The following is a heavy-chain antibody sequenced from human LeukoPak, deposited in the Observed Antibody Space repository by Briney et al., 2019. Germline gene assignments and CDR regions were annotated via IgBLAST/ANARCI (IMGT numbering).Heavy chain of an antibody. CDR2: IYYTGST. CDR3: ARLGIAVAGRRFDY. V-gene: IGHV4-59*12. Sequence: PSETLSLTCTLSGGSISTYYWSWVRQPPGKGLEWIGYIYYTGSTDYNPSLKSRVTMSVDTSKNQFSLKLSSVTAADTAVYYCARLGIAVAGRRFDYWGQGTLVTVSS. CDR1: GGSISTYY. D-gene: IGHD6-19*01. J-gene: IGHJ4*02.